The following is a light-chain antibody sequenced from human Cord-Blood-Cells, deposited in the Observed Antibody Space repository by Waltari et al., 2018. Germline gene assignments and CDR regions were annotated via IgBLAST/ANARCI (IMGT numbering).Light chain of an antibody. CDR1: SSAVGSHTL. J-gene: IGLJ2*01. Sequence: SALTQPASVSGSPGQSITIACTGTSSAVGSHTLVSWYQQHPGQAPKLIIYEATKRTSGVSNRFSGSKSGNTASLTISGLQAEDEGDYYCCSYTNTHVVFGGGTKLTVL. V-gene: IGLV2-14*02. CDR3: CSYTNTHVV. CDR2: EAT.